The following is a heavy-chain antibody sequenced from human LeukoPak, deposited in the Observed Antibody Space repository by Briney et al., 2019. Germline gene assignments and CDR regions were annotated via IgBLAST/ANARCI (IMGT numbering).Heavy chain of an antibody. CDR3: AKDVRYDILTGYWAFDY. CDR2: INWNGGST. Sequence: PGGSLRLSCAASGFTFSSYAMSWVRQAPGKGLEWVSGINWNGGSTGYADSVKGRFTISRDNAKNSLYLQMNSLRAEDTAVYYCAKDVRYDILTGYWAFDYWGQGTLVTVSS. V-gene: IGHV3-20*04. D-gene: IGHD3-9*01. J-gene: IGHJ4*02. CDR1: GFTFSSYA.